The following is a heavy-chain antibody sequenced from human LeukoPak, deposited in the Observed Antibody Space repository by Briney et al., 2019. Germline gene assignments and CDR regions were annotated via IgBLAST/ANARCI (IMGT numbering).Heavy chain of an antibody. CDR2: MRYDASNK. V-gene: IGHV3-30*02. Sequence: PGGSLRLSCAASGFTFSNYGMYWVRQAPGKGLEWVAYMRYDASNKNYADSVKGRFTISRDNSKNTLYLQMNGLIPEDTAVYYCAKPRDRYPAPFDYWGQGTLVTVSS. D-gene: IGHD1-1*01. CDR3: AKPRDRYPAPFDY. CDR1: GFTFSNYG. J-gene: IGHJ4*02.